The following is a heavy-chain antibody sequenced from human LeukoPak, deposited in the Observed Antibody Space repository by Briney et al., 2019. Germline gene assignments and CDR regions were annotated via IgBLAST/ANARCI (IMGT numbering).Heavy chain of an antibody. D-gene: IGHD1-26*01. CDR1: GGSISSSSYY. Sequence: SETLSLTCTVSGGSISSSSYYWGWIRQPPGQGLVWIGSIYYSGSTYYNPSLKSRVTISVDTSKNQFSLKLSSVTAADTAVYYCARHSLGWELLPHYFDYWGQGTLVTVSS. J-gene: IGHJ4*02. V-gene: IGHV4-39*01. CDR3: ARHSLGWELLPHYFDY. CDR2: IYYSGST.